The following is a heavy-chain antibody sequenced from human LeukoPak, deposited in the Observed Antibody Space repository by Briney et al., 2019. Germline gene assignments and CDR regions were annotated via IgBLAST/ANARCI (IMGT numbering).Heavy chain of an antibody. CDR3: STGEVAGRVAYFDY. V-gene: IGHV1-24*01. D-gene: IGHD5-12*01. CDR2: FDTEDGET. Sequence: ASVKVSCKVSGCTLTELSIHWVRQAPGKGLEWMGGFDTEDGETIYARKFQGRVTMTEDTSTDTAYMELSSLRSEDTAVYYCSTGEVAGRVAYFDYWGQGTLVTVSS. CDR1: GCTLTELS. J-gene: IGHJ4*02.